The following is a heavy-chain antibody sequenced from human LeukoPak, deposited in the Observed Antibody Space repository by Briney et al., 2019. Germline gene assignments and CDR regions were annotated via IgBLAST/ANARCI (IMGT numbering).Heavy chain of an antibody. Sequence: SETLSLTCSVSGAFSTNYFWSWIRQPAGKGLEWIGRINTSGGTNYNPSLKSRVTMSVDTSKNQFSLNLSSMTAADTAVYYCARTLLPATMGAFDIWGQGTMVTVSS. J-gene: IGHJ3*02. D-gene: IGHD2-2*01. V-gene: IGHV4-4*07. CDR1: GAFSTNYF. CDR2: INTSGGT. CDR3: ARTLLPATMGAFDI.